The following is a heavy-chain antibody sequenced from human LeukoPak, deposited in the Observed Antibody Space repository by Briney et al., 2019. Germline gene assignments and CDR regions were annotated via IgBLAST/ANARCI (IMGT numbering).Heavy chain of an antibody. D-gene: IGHD2-2*01. CDR2: INYSGST. Sequence: SETLSLTCTVSGGSISSSRYYWGWIRQPPGKGLEWIGCINYSGSTYYKPSLKSRVTISVDTSKNPFSLKLSSVTAADTAVYYCARRGEYCSSTSCLDYWGQGTLVTVSS. V-gene: IGHV4-39*01. CDR1: GGSISSSRYY. CDR3: ARRGEYCSSTSCLDY. J-gene: IGHJ4*02.